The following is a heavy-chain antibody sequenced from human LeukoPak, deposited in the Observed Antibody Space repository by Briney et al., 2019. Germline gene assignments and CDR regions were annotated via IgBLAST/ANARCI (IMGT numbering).Heavy chain of an antibody. CDR3: ARVDTAMVFLDY. Sequence: SETLSPTCTVSGYSISSGYYWGWIRQPPGKGLEWIGSIYHSGSTYYNPSLKSRVTISVDTSKNQFSLKLSSVTAADTAVYYCARVDTAMVFLDYWGQGTLVTVSS. CDR1: GYSISSGYY. CDR2: IYHSGST. V-gene: IGHV4-38-2*02. D-gene: IGHD5-18*01. J-gene: IGHJ4*02.